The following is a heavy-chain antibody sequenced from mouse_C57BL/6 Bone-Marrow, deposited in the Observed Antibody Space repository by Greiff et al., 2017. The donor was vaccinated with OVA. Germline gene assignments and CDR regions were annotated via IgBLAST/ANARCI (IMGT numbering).Heavy chain of an antibody. CDR1: GYAFSSSW. Sequence: QVLLQQSGPELVKPGASVKISCKASGYAFSSSWMNWVKQRPGKGLEWIGRIYPGDGDTNYNGKFKGKATLTADKSSSTAYMQLSSLTSEDSAVYFCARKAVVAPGFDYWGQGTTLTVSS. CDR3: ARKAVVAPGFDY. CDR2: IYPGDGDT. V-gene: IGHV1-82*01. J-gene: IGHJ2*01. D-gene: IGHD1-1*01.